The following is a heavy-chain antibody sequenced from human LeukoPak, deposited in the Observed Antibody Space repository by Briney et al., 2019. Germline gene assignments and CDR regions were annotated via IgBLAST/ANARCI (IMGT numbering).Heavy chain of an antibody. CDR1: EFSVGSNC. V-gene: IGHV3-66*01. D-gene: IGHD3-22*01. CDR3: ARDPRSAKTYYYDSSGYFNFC. CDR2: IYSGGST. Sequence: GGSLRLSCAASEFSVGSNCMTWVRQAPGKGLEWVSLIYSGGSTYYADSVKGRFTISRDNSKNTLYLQMNSLRAEDTAVYYCARDPRSAKTYYYDSSGYFNFCWGQGTLVTVSS. J-gene: IGHJ4*02.